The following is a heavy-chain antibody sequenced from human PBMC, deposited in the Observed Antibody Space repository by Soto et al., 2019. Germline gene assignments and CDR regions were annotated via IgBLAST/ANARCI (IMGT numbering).Heavy chain of an antibody. Sequence: QVQLQESGPGLVQPSESLSLTCTVSGGSISSYYWSWIRQPPGKGLEWIGYIYYSGSTNYNPSLKSRVTISVDTSKNQFSLKLSSVTAADTAVYYCARRIVVVPAAKYYYYYMDVLGKGTTVTVSS. CDR2: IYYSGST. J-gene: IGHJ6*03. V-gene: IGHV4-59*08. CDR1: GGSISSYY. CDR3: ARRIVVVPAAKYYYYYMDV. D-gene: IGHD2-2*01.